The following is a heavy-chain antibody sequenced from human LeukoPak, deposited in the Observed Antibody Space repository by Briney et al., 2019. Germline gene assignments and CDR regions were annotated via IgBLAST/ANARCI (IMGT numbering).Heavy chain of an antibody. CDR2: IYYNGST. CDR3: AKGWATVPNDY. CDR1: GGSISGYF. Sequence: SETLSLTCTVSGGSISGYFWSWIRQPPGRGLEWIGYIYYNGSTNYNPYNPSLRSRVTISVDTSENQFSLKVTSVTAADTAVYFCAKGWATVPNDYWGQGTLVTVSS. J-gene: IGHJ4*02. D-gene: IGHD4-17*01. V-gene: IGHV4-59*08.